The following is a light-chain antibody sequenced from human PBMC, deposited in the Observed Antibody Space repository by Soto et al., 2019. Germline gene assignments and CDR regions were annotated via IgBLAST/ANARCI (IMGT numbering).Light chain of an antibody. CDR2: VAS. CDR1: QIVSSRY. CDR3: QQYKSWPPIH. V-gene: IGKV3-20*01. J-gene: IGKJ5*01. Sequence: IVLTQSPGTLSFSPGEIATLSWRASQIVSSRYLAWYQQKPGQAPSLLIYVASTRATGVPDRFSRTGSGTEFPLTISSLTSEDYAVYYCQQYKSWPPIHFGQGTRLEIK.